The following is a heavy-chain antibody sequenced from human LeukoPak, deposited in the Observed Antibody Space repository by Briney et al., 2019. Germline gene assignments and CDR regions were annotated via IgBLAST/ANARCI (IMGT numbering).Heavy chain of an antibody. Sequence: GSSVKVSCKASGGTFSSYAISWVRQAPGQGLEWMGRIIPILGIANYAQKFQGRVTITADKSTSTAYMELSSLRSEDTAVYYCARGVGASASGWFDPWGQGTLVTVSS. J-gene: IGHJ5*02. D-gene: IGHD1-26*01. CDR2: IIPILGIA. CDR1: GGTFSSYA. V-gene: IGHV1-69*04. CDR3: ARGVGASASGWFDP.